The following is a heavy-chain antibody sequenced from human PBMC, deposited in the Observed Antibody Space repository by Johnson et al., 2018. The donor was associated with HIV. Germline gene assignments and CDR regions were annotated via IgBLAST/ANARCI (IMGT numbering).Heavy chain of an antibody. CDR2: ISYDGSNK. Sequence: QVQLVESGGNVVQPGRSLRLSCAASGFTFSDYAMHWVRQAPGKGLEWVAVISYDGSNKYYPDSVKGRFTISRDNFKNTLYLQMDSLRAEDTAVYYCARERGYSSVLWKLSEAAFDIWGQGTMVTVSS. CDR3: ARERGYSSVLWKLSEAAFDI. CDR1: GFTFSDYA. D-gene: IGHD6-19*01. V-gene: IGHV3-30-3*01. J-gene: IGHJ3*02.